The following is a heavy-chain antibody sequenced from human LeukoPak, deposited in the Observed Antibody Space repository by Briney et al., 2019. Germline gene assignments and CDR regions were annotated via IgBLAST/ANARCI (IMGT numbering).Heavy chain of an antibody. Sequence: GGSLRLSCAASGFTFSSYAMHWVRQAPGKGLEWVAVISYDGSNKYYADSVKGRFTISRDNSKNTLYLQMNSLRAEDTAVYYCAIALGLYWGQGTLVTVSS. CDR3: AIALGLY. V-gene: IGHV3-30-3*01. CDR1: GFTFSSYA. J-gene: IGHJ4*02. CDR2: ISYDGSNK. D-gene: IGHD7-27*01.